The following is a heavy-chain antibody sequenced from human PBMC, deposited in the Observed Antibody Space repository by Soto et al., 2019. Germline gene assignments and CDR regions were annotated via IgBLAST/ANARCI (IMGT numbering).Heavy chain of an antibody. V-gene: IGHV3-23*01. Sequence: TVGSLRLSCAASGFTFSSYAMSCVRQSPGKWLEWVSAISGSGGSTYYADSVKGRFTISRDNSKNTLYLQMNSLRAEDTAVYYCAKDSNKQLRFDYLGQGTLVIVSS. CDR1: GFTFSSYA. D-gene: IGHD2-2*01. J-gene: IGHJ4*02. CDR3: AKDSNKQLRFDY. CDR2: ISGSGGST.